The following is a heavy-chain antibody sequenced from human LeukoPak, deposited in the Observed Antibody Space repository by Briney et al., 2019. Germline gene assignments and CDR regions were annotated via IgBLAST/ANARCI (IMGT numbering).Heavy chain of an antibody. J-gene: IGHJ5*02. V-gene: IGHV4-30-2*01. CDR2: IYHSGST. CDR3: ASDVLRFSNWFDP. D-gene: IGHD3-3*01. Sequence: SETLSLTCADSGGSISSGGYSWSWIRQPPGKGLEWIGYIYHSGSTYYNPSLKSRVTISVDTSKNQFSLKLSSVTAADTAVYYCASDVLRFSNWFDPWGQGTLVTVSS. CDR1: GGSISSGGYS.